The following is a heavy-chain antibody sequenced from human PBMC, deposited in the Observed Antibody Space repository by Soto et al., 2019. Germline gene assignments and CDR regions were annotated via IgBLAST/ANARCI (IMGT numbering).Heavy chain of an antibody. CDR1: GFSLTTSGMR. D-gene: IGHD2-15*01. J-gene: IGHJ4*02. Sequence: SGPTLVNPTQTLTLTCTFSGFSLTTSGMRVSWIRQPPGKALEWLARIDWDDDKFYKTSLKTRLTISKDSSKKQVVLTMTNMDPVDTATYYCARMFHCSGGTCPFDFWGQGALVTVSS. V-gene: IGHV2-70*04. CDR3: ARMFHCSGGTCPFDF. CDR2: IDWDDDK.